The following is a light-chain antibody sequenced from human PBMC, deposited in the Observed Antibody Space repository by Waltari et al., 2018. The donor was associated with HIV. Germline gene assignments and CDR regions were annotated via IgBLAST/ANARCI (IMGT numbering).Light chain of an antibody. Sequence: DIVMTQSPDSLAVSLGERATINSKSSQSVLYSSNNKNYLAWYQQKPGQPPKLLIYWASTRESGVPDRFSGSGSGTDFTLTISSLQAEDVAVYYCQQYYSTPHTFGQGTKLDIK. CDR2: WAS. V-gene: IGKV4-1*01. J-gene: IGKJ2*01. CDR1: QSVLYSSNNKNY. CDR3: QQYYSTPHT.